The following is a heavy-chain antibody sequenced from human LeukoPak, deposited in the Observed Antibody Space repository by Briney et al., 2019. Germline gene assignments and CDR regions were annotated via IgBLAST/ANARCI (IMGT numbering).Heavy chain of an antibody. D-gene: IGHD6-13*01. CDR3: ARLRLAAAKFEYYYYYMDV. CDR2: INHSGST. J-gene: IGHJ6*03. V-gene: IGHV4-34*01. Sequence: SETLSLTCAVYGGSFSGYYWSWIRQPPGKGLEWIGEINHSGSTNYNPSLKSRVTISVDTSKNQFSLKLSSVTAADTAVYYCARLRLAAAKFEYYYYYMDVWGKGTTATVSS. CDR1: GGSFSGYY.